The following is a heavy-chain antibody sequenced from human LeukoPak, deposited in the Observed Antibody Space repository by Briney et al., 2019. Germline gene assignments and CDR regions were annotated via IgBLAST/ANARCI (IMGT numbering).Heavy chain of an antibody. Sequence: GGSLRLSCAASGFTFDDYAMHWVRQAPGKGLEWVSLISWDGGSTYYADSVKGRFTISRDNSKNSLYLQMNSLRAEDTALYYCAKDGVDCSSTSCYTYVDYWGQGTLVTVSS. CDR1: GFTFDDYA. CDR3: AKDGVDCSSTSCYTYVDY. D-gene: IGHD2-2*02. J-gene: IGHJ4*02. V-gene: IGHV3-43D*03. CDR2: ISWDGGST.